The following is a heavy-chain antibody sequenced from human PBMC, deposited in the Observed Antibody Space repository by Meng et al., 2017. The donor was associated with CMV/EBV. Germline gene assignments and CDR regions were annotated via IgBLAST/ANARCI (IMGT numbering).Heavy chain of an antibody. CDR2: IIPIFAIA. D-gene: IGHD5-24*01. CDR3: ATHRPTLYTYNFWGDAFDI. CDR1: GGTFSRST. J-gene: IGHJ3*02. Sequence: SSVTVSCQASGGTFSRSTISWVRQAPGQGLEWMGGIIPIFAIANFAQKFQGRVTITTDESTSTAYMELSSLRSEDSAVYYCATHRPTLYTYNFWGDAFDIWGQGTMVTVSS. V-gene: IGHV1-69*05.